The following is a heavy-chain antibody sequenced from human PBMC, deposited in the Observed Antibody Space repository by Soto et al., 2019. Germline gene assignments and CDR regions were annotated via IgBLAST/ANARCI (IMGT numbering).Heavy chain of an antibody. D-gene: IGHD2-15*01. V-gene: IGHV3-74*01. CDR3: ARGDCVGGTCYSLAGSFYYYMDV. Sequence: VQLVESGGGLVQPGGSLRLSCAASGFTFGNYWMYWVRQAPGKGLVWVSRINSDGSVSSYADSVKGRLTISRDNVKNTFYLQMDSLRVEDTAVYYCARGDCVGGTCYSLAGSFYYYMDVWGKGTTVTVFS. J-gene: IGHJ6*03. CDR2: INSDGSVS. CDR1: GFTFGNYW.